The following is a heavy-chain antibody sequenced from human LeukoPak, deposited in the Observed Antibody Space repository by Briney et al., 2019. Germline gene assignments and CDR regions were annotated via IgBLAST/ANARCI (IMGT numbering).Heavy chain of an antibody. CDR2: IIPILGIA. D-gene: IGHD4-11*01. V-gene: IGHV1-69*02. J-gene: IGHJ6*03. CDR3: ARGPYSNPDPHYYYYYMDV. Sequence: GASVEVSCKASGGTFSSYTISWVRQAPGQGLEWMGRIIPILGIANYAQKFQGRVTITADKSTSTAYMELSSLRSGDTAVYYCARGPYSNPDPHYYYYYMDVWGKGTTVTVSS. CDR1: GGTFSSYT.